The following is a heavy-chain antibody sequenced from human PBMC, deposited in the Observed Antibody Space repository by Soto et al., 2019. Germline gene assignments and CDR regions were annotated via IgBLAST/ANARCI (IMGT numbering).Heavy chain of an antibody. CDR1: GGSINSGRSS. D-gene: IGHD1-1*01. J-gene: IGHJ5*02. V-gene: IGHV4-30-2*06. CDR2: IYHSGST. CDR3: VRESTTSGPNWFDT. Sequence: PSETLSLTCSVSGGSINSGRSSWNWIRQSPGKGLEWIAYIYHSGSTCYNPSLKSRVTISVDRSENQFSLKLTSVTAADTAVYYCVRESTTSGPNWFDTWGPGILVTVSS.